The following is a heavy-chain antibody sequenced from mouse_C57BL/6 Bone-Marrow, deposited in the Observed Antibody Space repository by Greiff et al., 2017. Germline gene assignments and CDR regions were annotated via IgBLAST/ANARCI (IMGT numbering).Heavy chain of an antibody. Sequence: QVQLQQPGAELVKPGASVKLSCKASGYTFTSSWMHWVKQRPGQGLEWIGMIHPNSGSTNYNEKFKSKATLTVDKSSSTAYMQLSSLTSEDSAVYYCARPYYSNYVNAMDYWGQGTSVTVSS. V-gene: IGHV1-64*01. CDR2: IHPNSGST. J-gene: IGHJ4*01. CDR3: ARPYYSNYVNAMDY. D-gene: IGHD2-5*01. CDR1: GYTFTSSW.